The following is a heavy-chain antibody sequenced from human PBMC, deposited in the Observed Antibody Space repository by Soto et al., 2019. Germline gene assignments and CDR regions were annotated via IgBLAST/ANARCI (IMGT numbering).Heavy chain of an antibody. J-gene: IGHJ6*02. CDR1: GGSISSSSYY. D-gene: IGHD5-18*01. CDR2: IYYSGST. Sequence: PSETLSLTCTVSGGSISSSSYYWGWIRQPPGKGLEWIGSIYYSGSTYYNPSLKSRVTISVDTSKNQFSLKLSSVTAADTAVYYCARRTKQLWSHYYYYGMDVWGQGTTVTVSS. V-gene: IGHV4-39*01. CDR3: ARRTKQLWSHYYYYGMDV.